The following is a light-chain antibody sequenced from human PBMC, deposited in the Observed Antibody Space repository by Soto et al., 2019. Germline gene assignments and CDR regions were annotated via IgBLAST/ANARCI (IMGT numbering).Light chain of an antibody. CDR1: HSIDRV. CDR3: QHYNSYGT. CDR2: HAS. J-gene: IGKJ1*01. V-gene: IGKV1-5*01. Sequence: DIQLTQSPSTLPASPGDRVAITCRATHSIDRVLALYPQKPEKAPKILIYHASSLETWVPSRFSGSGSGTESTLTITSVKPEGFATYYCQHYNSYGTVGQGTKLEIK.